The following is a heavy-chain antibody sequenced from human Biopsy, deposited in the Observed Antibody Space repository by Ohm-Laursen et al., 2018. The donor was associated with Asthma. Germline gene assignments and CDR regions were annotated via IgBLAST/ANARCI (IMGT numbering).Heavy chain of an antibody. V-gene: IGHV4-31*03. J-gene: IGHJ4*02. CDR1: YGSITSGGYY. CDR2: IHYSGST. Sequence: SQTLSLTCTVSYGSITSGGYYWTWIRQHPGKGLERIGFIHYSGSTYYNPPLKSRVSISIDTSKNQFSLKLSSVTAADTAVYYCARAQDYYDSRGYYRSFDYWGQGTLVTVSS. CDR3: ARAQDYYDSRGYYRSFDY. D-gene: IGHD3-22*01.